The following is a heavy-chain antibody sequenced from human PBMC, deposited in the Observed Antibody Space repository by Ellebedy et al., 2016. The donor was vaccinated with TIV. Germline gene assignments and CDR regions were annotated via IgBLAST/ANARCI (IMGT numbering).Heavy chain of an antibody. J-gene: IGHJ4*02. CDR1: GDSMSTDLW. D-gene: IGHD3-22*01. CDR2: IFHSGIT. V-gene: IGHV4-4*02. CDR3: SYSSGSWRLDS. Sequence: SETLSLTCTVSGDSMSTDLWWNWVRQPPGKGLEWVGEIFHSGITNYSPSLKSRLTISVDKSKNRFSLNLDSVTAADTAIYYCSYSSGSWRLDSWGQGTLVTVSS.